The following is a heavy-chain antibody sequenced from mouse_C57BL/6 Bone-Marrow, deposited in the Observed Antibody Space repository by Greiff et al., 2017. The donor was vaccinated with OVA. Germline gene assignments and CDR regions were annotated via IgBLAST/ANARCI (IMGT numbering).Heavy chain of an antibody. CDR3: ARDYYGRSYWYFDV. D-gene: IGHD1-1*01. CDR2: IDPSDSYT. V-gene: IGHV1-50*01. CDR1: GYTFTSYW. Sequence: VQLQQPGAELVKPGASVKLSCKASGYTFTSYWMQWVKQRPGQGLEWIGEIDPSDSYTNYNQKFKGKATLTVDTSSSTAYMQLSSLTSEDSAVYYGARDYYGRSYWYFDVWGTGTTVTVSS. J-gene: IGHJ1*03.